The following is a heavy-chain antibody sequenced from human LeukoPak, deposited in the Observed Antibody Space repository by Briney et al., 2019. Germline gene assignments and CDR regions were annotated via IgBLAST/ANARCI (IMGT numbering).Heavy chain of an antibody. Sequence: GASGKVSCKVSGYTLTELSMHWVRQAPGKGHEWMGGFDPEDGETIYAQKFQGRVTMTEDTATDTAYMELSSLRSEDTAVYYCATGGITGTFAFDYWGQGTLVTVSS. J-gene: IGHJ4*02. CDR1: GYTLTELS. D-gene: IGHD1-20*01. V-gene: IGHV1-24*01. CDR3: ATGGITGTFAFDY. CDR2: FDPEDGET.